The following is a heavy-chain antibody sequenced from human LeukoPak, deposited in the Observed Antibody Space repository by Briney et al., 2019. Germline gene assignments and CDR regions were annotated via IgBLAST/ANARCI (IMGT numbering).Heavy chain of an antibody. CDR1: GFTVSSNY. CDR2: IYSGGST. V-gene: IGHV3-53*01. Sequence: PGGSLRLSCAASGFTVSSNYMSWVRQAPGKGLEWVSVIYSGGSTYYADSVKGRFTISRDNSKNTLHLQMNSLRAEDTAVYYCASPGVYYGSGSYYYWGQGTLVTVSS. D-gene: IGHD3-10*01. J-gene: IGHJ4*02. CDR3: ASPGVYYGSGSYYY.